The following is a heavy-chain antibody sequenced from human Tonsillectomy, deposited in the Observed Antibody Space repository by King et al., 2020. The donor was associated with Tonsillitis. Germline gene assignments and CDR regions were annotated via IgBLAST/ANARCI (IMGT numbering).Heavy chain of an antibody. J-gene: IGHJ6*02. Sequence: VQLVQSGAEVKRPGASVKVSCKASGYTFTSYDSNWVRQATGQGLEWMEWLNPNSGNTGYAHKFQGRVTMTRNTSISTAYMELSSMRSEDTAVYYCAREGDWNDDPDYYYYSMDVWGQGTTVTVSS. CDR1: GYTFTSYD. V-gene: IGHV1-8*01. D-gene: IGHD1-1*01. CDR2: LNPNSGNT. CDR3: AREGDWNDDPDYYYYSMDV.